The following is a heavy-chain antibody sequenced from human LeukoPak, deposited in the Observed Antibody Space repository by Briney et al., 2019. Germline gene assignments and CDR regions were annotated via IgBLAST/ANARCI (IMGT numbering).Heavy chain of an antibody. D-gene: IGHD3-3*01. V-gene: IGHV3-48*02. CDR1: GFTFSSYS. Sequence: PGGSLRLSCAASGFTFSSYSMNWVRQAPGKGLEWVSYISSSSSTIYYADSVKGRFTISRDNAKNSLYLQMNSLRDEDTAVYYCARVRSGAMRGYGYYFDYWGQGTLVTVSS. CDR2: ISSSSSTI. CDR3: ARVRSGAMRGYGYYFDY. J-gene: IGHJ4*02.